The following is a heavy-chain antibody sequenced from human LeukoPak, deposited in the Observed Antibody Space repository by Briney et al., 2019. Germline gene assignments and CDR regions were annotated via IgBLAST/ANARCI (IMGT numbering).Heavy chain of an antibody. CDR3: AREKTAYYYDSSRYYPLTHRWFDP. CDR1: GYTFTSDY. Sequence: ASVKVSCKASGYTFTSDYMHWVRQAPGQGLEWMGIINPSGGSTSYAQKFQGRVTMTRDTSTSTVYMELSNLRSEDTAVYFCAREKTAYYYDSSRYYPLTHRWFDPWGQGTLVTVSS. D-gene: IGHD3-22*01. V-gene: IGHV1-46*01. CDR2: INPSGGST. J-gene: IGHJ5*02.